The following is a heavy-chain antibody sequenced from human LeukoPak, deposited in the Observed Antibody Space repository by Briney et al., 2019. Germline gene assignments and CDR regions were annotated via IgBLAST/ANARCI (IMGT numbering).Heavy chain of an antibody. J-gene: IGHJ3*02. CDR3: ARHRGQSWLQFGLWLDAFDI. V-gene: IGHV4-34*01. CDR1: GGSFSDYY. Sequence: PSETLSLTCGVYGGSFSDYYWSWIRQPPGKGLEWIGEINHSGSTNYNPSLKSRVTISVDTSKNQFSLKLSSVTAADTAVYYCARHRGQSWLQFGLWLDAFDIWGQGTMVTVSS. CDR2: INHSGST. D-gene: IGHD5-24*01.